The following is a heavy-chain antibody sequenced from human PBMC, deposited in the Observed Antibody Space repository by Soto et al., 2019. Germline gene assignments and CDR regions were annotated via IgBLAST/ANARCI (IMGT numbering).Heavy chain of an antibody. CDR3: ALEIIGRRFDP. CDR1: GYSFTNYG. Sequence: ASVKVSCKASGYSFTNYGLIWLRQAPVQGLEWMGWINASNGNTVYAQKPQGRVTMTTDTSTSTAYMELRSLRSDDTAIYYCALEIIGRRFDPWGQGTLVTVSS. V-gene: IGHV1-18*01. CDR2: INASNGNT. D-gene: IGHD3-3*01. J-gene: IGHJ5*02.